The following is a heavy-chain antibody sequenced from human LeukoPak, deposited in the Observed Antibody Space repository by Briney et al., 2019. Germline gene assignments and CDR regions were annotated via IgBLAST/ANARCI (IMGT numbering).Heavy chain of an antibody. CDR1: GFTFSSYG. CDR2: ISYDGSNK. D-gene: IGHD3-10*01. Sequence: GRSLRLSCAASGFTFSSYGMHWVRQAPGKGLEWVAVISYDGSNKYYADSVKGRFTISRDNSENTLYLQMNSLRAEDTAVYYCAKDGITMVRGVIIKRRGNYFDYWGQGTLVTVSS. V-gene: IGHV3-30*18. CDR3: AKDGITMVRGVIIKRRGNYFDY. J-gene: IGHJ4*02.